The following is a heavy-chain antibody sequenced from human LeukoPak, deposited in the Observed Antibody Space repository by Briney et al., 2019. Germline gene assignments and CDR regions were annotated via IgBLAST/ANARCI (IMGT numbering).Heavy chain of an antibody. V-gene: IGHV3-23*01. CDR2: ISATGDST. D-gene: IGHD4/OR15-4a*01. Sequence: GGSLRLSCAVSGFRFDNYAMSWVRQAPGKGLDWVSTISATGDSTYYADSVKGQFTVSRDNSKNTVYLQLNSLSAEDTAVYYCYGEGYWGQGTLVTVSS. J-gene: IGHJ4*02. CDR3: YGEGY. CDR1: GFRFDNYA.